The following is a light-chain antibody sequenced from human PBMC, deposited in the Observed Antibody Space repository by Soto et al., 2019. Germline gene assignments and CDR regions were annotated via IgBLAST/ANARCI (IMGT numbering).Light chain of an antibody. Sequence: DFQLTQSPSFLSASVGDRVTITCRASQGISNYLAWYQQKPGEGPKLLIYAASTLQSGVPSRFSGSGSGTEFTLTISSLQPEDFATYYCQQLISYPITFGQGTRLEIK. CDR1: QGISNY. V-gene: IGKV1-9*01. CDR3: QQLISYPIT. J-gene: IGKJ5*01. CDR2: AAS.